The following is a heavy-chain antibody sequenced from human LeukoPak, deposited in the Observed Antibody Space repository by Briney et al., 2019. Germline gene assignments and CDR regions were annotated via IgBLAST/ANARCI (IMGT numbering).Heavy chain of an antibody. V-gene: IGHV4-59*10. D-gene: IGHD6-13*01. Sequence: SETLSLTCAVYGGSFSGYYWSWIRQPPGKGLEWIGRIYTSGSTNYNPSLKSRVTISVDTSKNQFSLRLSSVTAADTAVYYCARSYSSSWYGFDPWGQGTLVTVSS. CDR2: IYTSGST. CDR3: ARSYSSSWYGFDP. CDR1: GGSFSGYY. J-gene: IGHJ5*02.